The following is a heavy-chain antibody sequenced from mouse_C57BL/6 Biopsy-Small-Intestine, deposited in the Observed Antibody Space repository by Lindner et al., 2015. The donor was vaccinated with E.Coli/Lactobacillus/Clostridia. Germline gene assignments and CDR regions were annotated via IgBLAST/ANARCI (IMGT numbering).Heavy chain of an antibody. D-gene: IGHD1-1*01. V-gene: IGHV1S26*01. CDR1: DNTFTTYG. CDR2: ISASNGNT. Sequence: SVKVSCKVSDNTFTTYGITWVRQAPGQGLEWMGWISASNGNTNYAQKFQGRVTMTTDTSTSTTYMELRSLRSDDTAVYYCARDPSSGYDYYYYGMDVWGPGTTVSVSS. CDR3: ARDPSSGYDYYYYGMDV. J-gene: IGHJ1*01.